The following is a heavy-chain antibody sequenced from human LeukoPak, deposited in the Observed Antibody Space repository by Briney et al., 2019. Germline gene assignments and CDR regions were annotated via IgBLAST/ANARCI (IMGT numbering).Heavy chain of an antibody. CDR3: AKGRGPAATHPDY. Sequence: GGSLRLSCAASGISFSSYSMTWVRQAPGKGLEWVSAIFVSDGGTFYADSVKGRFTISRDTSKNTLYLQMNSLRAEDTAVYYCAKGRGPAATHPDYWGQGILVTVSS. V-gene: IGHV3-23*01. J-gene: IGHJ4*02. D-gene: IGHD6-25*01. CDR2: IFVSDGGT. CDR1: GISFSSYS.